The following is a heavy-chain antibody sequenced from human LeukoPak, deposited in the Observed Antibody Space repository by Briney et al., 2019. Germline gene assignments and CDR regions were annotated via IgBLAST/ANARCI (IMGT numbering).Heavy chain of an antibody. CDR3: ARLNCGSASCYTDYYYYMDV. CDR2: IYPGDSDT. V-gene: IGHV5-51*01. D-gene: IGHD2-2*02. Sequence: GESLKISCEASGYNFANYWIAWVRQMPGKGLEWMGIIYPGDSDTRFSPSFQGQVTISADKSITTAYLQWSSLKASDTATYYCARLNCGSASCYTDYYYYMDVWGSGTTVTVSS. CDR1: GYNFANYW. J-gene: IGHJ6*03.